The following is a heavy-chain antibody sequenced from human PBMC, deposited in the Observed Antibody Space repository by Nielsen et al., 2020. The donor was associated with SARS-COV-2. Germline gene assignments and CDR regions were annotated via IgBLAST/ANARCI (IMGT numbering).Heavy chain of an antibody. V-gene: IGHV4-39*07. CDR1: DGSLSSSSYY. Sequence: SETLSLTCTVSDGSLSSSSYYRGWIRQPPGKGLEWIGSVYYIGSTYYNPSLKSRLTISVDTSKNQFSLKLSSVTAADTAVYYCASNYVDYYGSGSYFGYWGQGMLVTVSS. CDR2: VYYIGST. J-gene: IGHJ4*02. CDR3: ASNYVDYYGSGSYFGY. D-gene: IGHD3-10*01.